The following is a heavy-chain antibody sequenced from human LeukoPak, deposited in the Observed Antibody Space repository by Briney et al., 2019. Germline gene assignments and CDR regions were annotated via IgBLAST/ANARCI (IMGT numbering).Heavy chain of an antibody. V-gene: IGHV3-48*02. CDR1: GFTFSTYS. Sequence: PGGSLRLSCSASGFTFSTYSMNWVRQAPGKGLEWVSYISSSTTIYYADSVKGRFTISRDNAKKSLYLQMNSLRDEDTAVYYCARVVVGTNSNWFDPWGQGTLVTVSS. D-gene: IGHD1-26*01. J-gene: IGHJ5*02. CDR3: ARVVVGTNSNWFDP. CDR2: ISSSTTI.